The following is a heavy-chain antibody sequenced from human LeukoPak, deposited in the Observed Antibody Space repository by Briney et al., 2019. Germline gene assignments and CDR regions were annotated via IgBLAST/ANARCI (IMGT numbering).Heavy chain of an antibody. CDR1: GGSISSYY. J-gene: IGHJ4*02. V-gene: IGHV4-59*01. Sequence: SETLSLTCTVSGGSISSYYWSWIRQRPGKGLECIGYIYYSGSTNYIPSLKSRVTISVDTSKNQFSLKMSSVTAADTAVYYCARGLMMAVAGRGEFHYWGQGTLVTVSS. D-gene: IGHD6-13*01. CDR3: ARGLMMAVAGRGEFHY. CDR2: IYYSGST.